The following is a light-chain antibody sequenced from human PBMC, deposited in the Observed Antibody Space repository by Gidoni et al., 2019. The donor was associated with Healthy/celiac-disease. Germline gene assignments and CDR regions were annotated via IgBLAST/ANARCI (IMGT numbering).Light chain of an antibody. J-gene: IGKJ1*01. CDR3: QQYYSYPLT. CDR2: AAS. CDR1: QGISSH. V-gene: IGKV1-8*01. Sequence: AIRMTQSPSSLSASTGDRVTITCRASQGISSHLAWYQQKPGKAPKLLIYAASTLQSGVPSRFSGSGSGTDFTLTISCLQSEDFATYYCQQYYSYPLTFGQGTKVEIK.